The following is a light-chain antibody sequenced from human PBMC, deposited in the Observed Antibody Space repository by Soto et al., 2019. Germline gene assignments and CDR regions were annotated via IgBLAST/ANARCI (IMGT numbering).Light chain of an antibody. CDR3: QQYNKWPRT. Sequence: VMTQSPATLSVSRGDGAALSCRASQGVGSNLAWYQQKPGQAPTLLVYGASTRTPGVPARFTGSGSGTEFTLTVGSLGAEDFAVYYSQQYNKWPRTVGQGTNV. CDR2: GAS. V-gene: IGKV3-15*01. CDR1: QGVGSN. J-gene: IGKJ1*01.